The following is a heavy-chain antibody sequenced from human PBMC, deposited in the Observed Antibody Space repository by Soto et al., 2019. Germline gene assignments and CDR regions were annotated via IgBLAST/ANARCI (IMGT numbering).Heavy chain of an antibody. D-gene: IGHD5-12*01. CDR1: GFTFSSYS. V-gene: IGHV3-48*02. Sequence: GGSLRLSCAASGFTFSSYSMNWVRQAPGKGREWVSYISSSSSTIYYADSVKGRFTISRDNAKNSLYLQMNSLRDEDTAVYYCASDRRGLQSNTFDYWGQGTLVTVSS. CDR2: ISSSSSTI. J-gene: IGHJ4*02. CDR3: ASDRRGLQSNTFDY.